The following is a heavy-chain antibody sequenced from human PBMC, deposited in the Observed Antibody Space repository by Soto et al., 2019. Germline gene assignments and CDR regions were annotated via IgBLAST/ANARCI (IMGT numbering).Heavy chain of an antibody. CDR3: NYDDSSGYQYNWFDP. CDR1: GFTFNIYA. CDR2: ISGSGGST. D-gene: IGHD3-22*01. J-gene: IGHJ5*02. Sequence: PGGSLRLSCAASGFTFNIYAMSWVRQAPGKGLEWVSGISGSGGSTFYADSVKGRFTISRDNSKNTLYLQMNSLRAEDTAVYYCNYDDSSGYQYNWFDPWGQGTLVTVSS. V-gene: IGHV3-23*01.